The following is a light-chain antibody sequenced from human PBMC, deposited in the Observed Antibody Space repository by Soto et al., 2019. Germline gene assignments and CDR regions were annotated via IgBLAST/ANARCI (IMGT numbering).Light chain of an antibody. J-gene: IGKJ1*01. V-gene: IGKV3-20*01. CDR1: QSLSSAF. CDR2: SAS. Sequence: DIVLTQSPGTLSLSPGQRATLSCRASQSLSSAFLAWYQRKPGQAPRLLIYSASSRATGVPDRFSGSGSGTDFTLTISRLEPEDFAVYYCQQCGSSPETFGQGTKVDIK. CDR3: QQCGSSPET.